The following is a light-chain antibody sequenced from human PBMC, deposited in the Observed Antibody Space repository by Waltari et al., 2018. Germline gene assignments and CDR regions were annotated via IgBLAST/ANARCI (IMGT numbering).Light chain of an antibody. J-gene: IGLJ1*01. CDR2: QDV. CDR1: KLGDKY. V-gene: IGLV3-1*01. CDR3: QAWDSGTYYV. Sequence: ELTQPPSLSVSPGQTATITCSGDKLGDKYASWYQQKPGRSPVLVIYQDVKRPSGSPERFSGSNSGDTATLTITETQSLDEADYYCQAWDSGTYYVFGSGTKVTVL.